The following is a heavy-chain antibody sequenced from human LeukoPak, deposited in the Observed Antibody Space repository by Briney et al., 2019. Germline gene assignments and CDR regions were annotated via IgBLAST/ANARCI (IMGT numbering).Heavy chain of an antibody. J-gene: IGHJ4*02. CDR2: IRYDGSNK. CDR1: GFTFSSYG. CDR3: AKGSRKYSSSSLGDYFDY. Sequence: GGSLRLSCAASGFTFSSYGMHWVRQAPGKGLEWVAFIRYDGSNKYYADSVKGRFTISRDNSKNTLYLQMNSLRAEDTAVYYCAKGSRKYSSSSLGDYFDYWGQGTLVTVSS. D-gene: IGHD6-6*01. V-gene: IGHV3-30*02.